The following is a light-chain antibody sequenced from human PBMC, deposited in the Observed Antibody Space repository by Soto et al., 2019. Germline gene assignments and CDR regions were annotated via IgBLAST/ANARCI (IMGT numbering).Light chain of an antibody. CDR2: SAY. CDR1: QSSSSSY. CDR3: QQYGSSPWT. V-gene: IGKV3-20*01. Sequence: EVVSTQSPVTLSVTPGEQASLSCRASQSSSSSYLAWYQQKPGQAPRLLIYSAYSRASGIPDRFSGGGSGTDFTLTIRRLEPEDFAVYYCQQYGSSPWTFGLGTKVDI. J-gene: IGKJ1*01.